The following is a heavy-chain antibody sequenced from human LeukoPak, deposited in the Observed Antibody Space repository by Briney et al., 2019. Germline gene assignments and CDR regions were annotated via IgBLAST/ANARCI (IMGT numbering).Heavy chain of an antibody. CDR2: LYSGGST. D-gene: IGHD4-23*01. CDR3: AKNNDYGGSYWYFDL. J-gene: IGHJ2*01. CDR1: GFTVSRNY. Sequence: GGSLRLSCAASGFTVSRNYMSWVRQAPGKGLEWVSVLYSGGSTNYADSVKGRFTISRDNSKNTLYLQMNSLRAEDTAVYYCAKNNDYGGSYWYFDLWGRGTLVTVSS. V-gene: IGHV3-53*01.